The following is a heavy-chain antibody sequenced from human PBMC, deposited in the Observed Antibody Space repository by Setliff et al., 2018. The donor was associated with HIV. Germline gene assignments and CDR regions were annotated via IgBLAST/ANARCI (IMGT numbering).Heavy chain of an antibody. V-gene: IGHV4-59*01. CDR3: ARAKVYCNDDGCFSNFDY. D-gene: IGHD2-21*02. J-gene: IGHJ4*02. Sequence: SETLSLTCTVSGGSTSGYYWNWIRQSPGKGLEWIGCVFYSGSANYSPSLKSRVTISADTSKNQFSLKLSSVTAADTAMYYCARAKVYCNDDGCFSNFDYWGQGTLVTVSS. CDR2: VFYSGSA. CDR1: GGSTSGYY.